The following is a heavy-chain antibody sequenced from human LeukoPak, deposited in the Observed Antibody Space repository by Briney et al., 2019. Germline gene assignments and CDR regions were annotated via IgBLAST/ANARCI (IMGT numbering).Heavy chain of an antibody. V-gene: IGHV4-61*10. CDR2: IYNSGNT. CDR1: GGSISSGSYY. Sequence: PSETLSLTCTVSGGSISSGSYYWSWIRQPAGKGLEWIGRIYNSGNTNYNPSLKSRVTISVDTSKNQFSLKLSSVTAADTAVYYCARANGDYGDYAIDYWGQGTLVTVSS. D-gene: IGHD4-17*01. CDR3: ARANGDYGDYAIDY. J-gene: IGHJ4*02.